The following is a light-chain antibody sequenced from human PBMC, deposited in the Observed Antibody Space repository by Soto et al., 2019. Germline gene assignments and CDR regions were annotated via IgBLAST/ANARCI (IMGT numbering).Light chain of an antibody. Sequence: QSALTQPASVSGSPGQSITISCTGTSNDVGGYNYVSWYQQHPGKAPKLMIYDVSNRPSGVSNRFSGSKSGNTASLTISGPQAEDEADYYCSSYTSSSTLVFGTGTKVTVL. V-gene: IGLV2-14*01. CDR2: DVS. CDR3: SSYTSSSTLV. J-gene: IGLJ1*01. CDR1: SNDVGGYNY.